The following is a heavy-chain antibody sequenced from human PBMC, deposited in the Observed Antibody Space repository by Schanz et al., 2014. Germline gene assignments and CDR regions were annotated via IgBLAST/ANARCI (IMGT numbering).Heavy chain of an antibody. CDR1: GGSISSFY. D-gene: IGHD2-2*01. CDR2: IYTNGST. J-gene: IGHJ5*02. V-gene: IGHV4-4*07. CDR3: ARGGYCSRTSCYFKGGWFDP. Sequence: QVQLQESGPGLVKPSETLSLTCTVSGGSISSFYWSWIRQPAGKGLEWIGRIYTNGSTKYNPSLKGRVTMYVDMSKSQFSRKLVSVTAADTAVYYCARGGYCSRTSCYFKGGWFDPWGQGTLVTVSS.